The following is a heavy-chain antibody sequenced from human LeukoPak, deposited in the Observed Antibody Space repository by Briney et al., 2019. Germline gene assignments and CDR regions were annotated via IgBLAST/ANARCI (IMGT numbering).Heavy chain of an antibody. CDR1: GGTFSSYA. Sequence: SEKVSCKASGGTFSSYAISWVRQAPGQGLEWMGGIIPIFGTANYAQKFQGRVTITADESTSTAYMELSSLRSEDTAVYYCARDPRLRYFDWLSVPPHWYFDLWGRGTLVTVSS. CDR2: IIPIFGTA. CDR3: ARDPRLRYFDWLSVPPHWYFDL. D-gene: IGHD3-9*01. J-gene: IGHJ2*01. V-gene: IGHV1-69*01.